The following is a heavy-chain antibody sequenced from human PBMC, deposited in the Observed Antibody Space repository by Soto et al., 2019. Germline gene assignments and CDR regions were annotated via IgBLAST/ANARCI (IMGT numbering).Heavy chain of an antibody. CDR1: GGTFRSYA. CDR2: IIPIFGTA. D-gene: IGHD5-18*01. Sequence: SVKVSCKASGGTFRSYAISWVRQAPVQGLEWMGGIIPIFGTANYAQKFQGRVTITADESTSTAYMELSSLRSEDTAVYYCARPRLAMANRKASYYYHYGMDVWGQGTTVTVSS. J-gene: IGHJ6*02. V-gene: IGHV1-69*01. CDR3: ARPRLAMANRKASYYYHYGMDV.